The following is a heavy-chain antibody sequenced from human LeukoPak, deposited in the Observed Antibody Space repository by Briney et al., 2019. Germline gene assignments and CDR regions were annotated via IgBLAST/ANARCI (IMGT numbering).Heavy chain of an antibody. CDR3: ARGNEADLVVLPPFDY. V-gene: IGHV3-30-3*01. D-gene: IGHD2-2*01. CDR2: ISYDVNNK. Sequence: GGSLRLSCAASGFTFSTYTMHWVRQAPGKGLEWEAVISYDVNNKYYTDSVKGRFTISRDNSKNTLYLQMNSLRAEDTAVYYCARGNEADLVVLPPFDYWGQGTLVTVSS. CDR1: GFTFSTYT. J-gene: IGHJ4*02.